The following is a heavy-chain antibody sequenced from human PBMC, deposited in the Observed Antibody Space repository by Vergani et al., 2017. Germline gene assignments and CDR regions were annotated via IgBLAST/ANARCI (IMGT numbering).Heavy chain of an antibody. CDR1: GYTFTSYD. CDR3: ARVDSAAMVLGWYFDL. Sequence: QVQLVQSGAEVKKPGASVKVSCKASGYTFTSYDINWVRQATGQGLEWMGWMNPNSGNTGYAQKFQGRVTMTRNTSISTAYMELNSLRAEDTAVYYCARVDSAAMVLGWYFDLWGRGTLVTVSS. J-gene: IGHJ2*01. D-gene: IGHD2-2*01. CDR2: MNPNSGNT. V-gene: IGHV1-8*01.